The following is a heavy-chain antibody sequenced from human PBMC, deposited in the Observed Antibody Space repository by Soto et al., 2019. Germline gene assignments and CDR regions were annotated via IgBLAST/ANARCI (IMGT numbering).Heavy chain of an antibody. V-gene: IGHV5-10-1*01. CDR2: IDPTDSYT. CDR1: CYIFTSYW. Sequence: PGESLKISCKFSCYIFTSYWISWVRQMPGKGLEWMGRIDPTDSYTDYSPSFQGHVTISVDKSINTAYLQWSSLKASDSAMYYCARLPVLSLVAVWGFDYWGLGTLVTVSS. D-gene: IGHD3-16*01. J-gene: IGHJ4*02. CDR3: ARLPVLSLVAVWGFDY.